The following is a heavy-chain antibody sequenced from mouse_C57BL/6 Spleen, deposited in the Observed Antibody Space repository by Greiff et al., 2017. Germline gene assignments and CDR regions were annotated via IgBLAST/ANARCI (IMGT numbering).Heavy chain of an antibody. CDR3: ASYYGSRMDY. CDR2: IDPSDSET. V-gene: IGHV1-52*01. CDR1: GYTFTSYW. J-gene: IGHJ4*01. Sequence: QVQLQQPGAELVRPGSSVKLSCKASGYTFTSYWMHWVKQRPIQGLEWIGNIDPSDSETHYNQKFKDKATLTVDKSSSTAYMQLSSLTYEDSAVYYCASYYGSRMDYWGQGTSVTVSA. D-gene: IGHD1-1*01.